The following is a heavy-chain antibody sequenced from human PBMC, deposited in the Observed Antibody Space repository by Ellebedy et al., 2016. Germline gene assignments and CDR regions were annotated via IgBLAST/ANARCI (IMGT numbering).Heavy chain of an antibody. CDR1: TGSIRNPDHF. D-gene: IGHD3-10*01. CDR3: ARAYVPYATFGRPESYYHLDV. J-gene: IGHJ6*02. V-gene: IGHV4-30-4*01. Sequence: SETLSLTXTVSTGSIRNPDHFWSWIRLSPGRGLEWIGYIFYSGTTYYNPSLRSRVRISVDTSKSQFSLEMVSMTAADTAVFHCARAYVPYATFGRPESYYHLDVWGQGSTVIVS. CDR2: IFYSGTT.